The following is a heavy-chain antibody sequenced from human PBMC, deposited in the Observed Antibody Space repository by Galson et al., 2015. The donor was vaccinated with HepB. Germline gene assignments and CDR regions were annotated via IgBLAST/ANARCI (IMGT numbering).Heavy chain of an antibody. CDR2: INPNSGGT. D-gene: IGHD6-13*01. J-gene: IGHJ5*02. CDR1: GYTFTGYY. V-gene: IGHV1-2*06. Sequence: SVKVSCKASGYTFTGYYMHWVRQAPGQGLEWMGRINPNSGGTNYAQKFQGRVTMTRDTSISTAYMELSRLRSDDTAVYYCARSRPSSSWFRPPFDPWGQGTLVTVSS. CDR3: ARSRPSSSWFRPPFDP.